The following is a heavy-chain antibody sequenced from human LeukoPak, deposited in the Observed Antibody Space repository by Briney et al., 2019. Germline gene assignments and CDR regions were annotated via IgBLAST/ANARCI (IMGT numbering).Heavy chain of an antibody. J-gene: IGHJ4*02. CDR2: IYYSGNT. CDR1: GGSINRSYYY. V-gene: IGHV4-39*01. CDR3: ARLMTTVTSEY. Sequence: SETLSLTCTVSGGSINRSYYYWGWIRQPPGKGLEWIGSIYYSGNTYYNPSLKSRVTISVDTSKNQFSLKLSSVTATDTAVYYCARLMTTVTSEYWGQGTLVTVSS. D-gene: IGHD4-17*01.